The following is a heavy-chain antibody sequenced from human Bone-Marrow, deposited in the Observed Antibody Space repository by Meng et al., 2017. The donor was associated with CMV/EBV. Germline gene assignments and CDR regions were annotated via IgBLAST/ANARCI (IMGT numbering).Heavy chain of an antibody. V-gene: IGHV3-66*02. CDR3: ARAPVVPAADTYYYHGIDD. D-gene: IGHD2-2*01. CDR2: IYSGGST. Sequence: GGSLKLSCAASGFTVSSNYMSWVRQAPGKGLEWVSVIYSGGSTYYADSVKGRFTISRDNSKNTLYLQMNSLRAEDTAVYYCARAPVVPAADTYYYHGIDDWGQGTTVTVSS. J-gene: IGHJ6*02. CDR1: GFTVSSNY.